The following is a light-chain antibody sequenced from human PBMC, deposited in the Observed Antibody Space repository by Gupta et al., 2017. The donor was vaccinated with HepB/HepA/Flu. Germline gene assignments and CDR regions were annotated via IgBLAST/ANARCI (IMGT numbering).Light chain of an antibody. Sequence: ILMKPSPGTLSVSPGERATLSCRASQSVGGNLAWYQQKPGQAPRLLIFAASARATGVPARFSGSGSETEFTLTISSLQSEDFAVYYCQQYDNWSPLTFGEGTKVEIK. V-gene: IGKV3-15*01. CDR3: QQYDNWSPLT. CDR2: AAS. J-gene: IGKJ4*01. CDR1: QSVGGN.